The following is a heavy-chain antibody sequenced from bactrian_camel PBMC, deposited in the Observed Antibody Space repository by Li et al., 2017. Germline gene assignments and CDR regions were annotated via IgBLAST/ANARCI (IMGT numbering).Heavy chain of an antibody. D-gene: IGHD2*01. CDR1: GFIFSSYA. CDR2: INSGGGST. Sequence: VQLVESGGGPVQPGGSLRLSCGGSGFIFSSYAMSWVRQAPGKGLEWVSGINSGGGSTYYADSVQGRFTISRDNAKNTLFLQMNSLKPEDTAMYYCAADADGYSGGYYYTGGYNFWGQGTQVTVS. J-gene: IGHJ4*01. V-gene: IGHV3S31*01. CDR3: AADADGYSGGYYYTGGYNF.